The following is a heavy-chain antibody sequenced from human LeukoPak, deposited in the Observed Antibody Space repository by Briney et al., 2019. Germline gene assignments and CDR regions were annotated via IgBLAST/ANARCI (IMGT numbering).Heavy chain of an antibody. D-gene: IGHD3-16*02. CDR1: GGSISSSSYF. V-gene: IGHV4-39*07. CDR2: IYYSGST. J-gene: IGHJ3*02. Sequence: SETLSLTCTVSGGSISSSSYFWGWIRPPPGKGLEWIGSIYYSGSTYYNPSLKSRVTISVDTSKNQFSLKLSSVTAADTAVFYCARIGPLAPFDIWGQGTMVTVSS. CDR3: ARIGPLAPFDI.